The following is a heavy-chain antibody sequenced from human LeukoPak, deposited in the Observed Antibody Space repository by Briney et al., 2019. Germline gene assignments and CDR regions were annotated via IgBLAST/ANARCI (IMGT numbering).Heavy chain of an antibody. J-gene: IGHJ5*02. CDR1: GDSLNTYY. Sequence: SETLSLTCTVSGDSLNTYYWTWIRQTPGKELEWIGFVASSGTSNYNPSLKSRVSISIDTSKNQFSLALTSVTPADTAVYYRARVVRGVVTSNWFDPRGQGTLVSVSS. D-gene: IGHD2-21*02. CDR3: ARVVRGVVTSNWFDP. CDR2: VASSGTS. V-gene: IGHV4-59*01.